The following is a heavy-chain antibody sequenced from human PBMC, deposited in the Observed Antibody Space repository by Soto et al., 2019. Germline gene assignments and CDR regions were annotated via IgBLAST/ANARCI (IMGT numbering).Heavy chain of an antibody. CDR1: GFTFSSYG. Sequence: LRLSCAASGFTFSSYGMHWVRQAPGKGLEWVAVISYDGSNKYYADSVKGRFTISRDNSKNTLYLQMNSLRAEDTAVYYCAKDVLPAAIGLFDYWGQGTLVTVSS. D-gene: IGHD2-2*01. V-gene: IGHV3-30*18. J-gene: IGHJ4*02. CDR2: ISYDGSNK. CDR3: AKDVLPAAIGLFDY.